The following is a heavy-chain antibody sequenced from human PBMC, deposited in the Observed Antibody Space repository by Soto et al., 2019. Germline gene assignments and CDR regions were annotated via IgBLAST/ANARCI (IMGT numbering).Heavy chain of an antibody. CDR3: ARVTMEWLKFDP. Sequence: QVQLQESGPGLVKPSQTLSLTCTVSGGSISSGGYYWSWIRQHPGKGLEWIGYIYYSGSTYYNPSLKSRITIPVDTSKNQFSLKLSSVTAADTAVYYCARVTMEWLKFDPWGQGTLVTVSS. J-gene: IGHJ5*02. D-gene: IGHD3-3*01. CDR2: IYYSGST. V-gene: IGHV4-31*03. CDR1: GGSISSGGYY.